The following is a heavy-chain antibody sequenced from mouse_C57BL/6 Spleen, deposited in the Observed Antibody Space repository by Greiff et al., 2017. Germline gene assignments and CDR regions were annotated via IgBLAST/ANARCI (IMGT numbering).Heavy chain of an antibody. V-gene: IGHV1-85*01. Sequence: VKLMESGPELVKPGASVKLSCKASGYTFTSYDINWVKQRPGQGLEWIGWIYPRDGSTKYNEKFKGKATLTVDTSSSTAYMELHSLTSEDSAVYFCASSSYGPFAYWGQGTLVTVSA. CDR3: ASSSYGPFAY. CDR2: IYPRDGST. D-gene: IGHD1-1*01. CDR1: GYTFTSYD. J-gene: IGHJ3*01.